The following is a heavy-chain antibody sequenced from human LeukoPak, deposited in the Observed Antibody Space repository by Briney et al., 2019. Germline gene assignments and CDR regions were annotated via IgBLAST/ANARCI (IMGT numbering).Heavy chain of an antibody. D-gene: IGHD6-13*01. Sequence: PGGSLRLSCAASGFTFSSYAMSWVRQAPGKGLEWVSAISGTGDYIYYTDSVKGRFTISRDNSKNTLYLQMNSLRADDTAVYYCAKEQQLVMGGMDVWGQGTTVTVSS. CDR3: AKEQQLVMGGMDV. V-gene: IGHV3-23*01. CDR2: ISGTGDYI. CDR1: GFTFSSYA. J-gene: IGHJ6*02.